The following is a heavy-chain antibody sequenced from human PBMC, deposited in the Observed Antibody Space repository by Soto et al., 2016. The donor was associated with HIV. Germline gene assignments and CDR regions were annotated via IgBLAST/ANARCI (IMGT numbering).Heavy chain of an antibody. V-gene: IGHV3-23*01. CDR1: GGSISSYY. CDR3: AKATSGLYSSSRRHFDC. Sequence: VQLQESGPGLVKPSETLSLTCTVSGGSISSYYWSWIRQPPGKGLEWVSTISGSGGSTYYADSVKGRFTISRDNSKNTLYLQMNSLRSEDTAVYYCAKATSGLYSSSRRHFDCWAREPWSPSPQ. J-gene: IGHJ4*02. CDR2: ISGSGGST. D-gene: IGHD6-13*01.